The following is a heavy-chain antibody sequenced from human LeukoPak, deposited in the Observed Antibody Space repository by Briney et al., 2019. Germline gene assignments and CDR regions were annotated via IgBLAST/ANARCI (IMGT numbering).Heavy chain of an antibody. Sequence: PSETLSLTCTVSGGSISSYYWSWIRQPPGKGLEWIGYIYYSGSTNYKPSLKSRVTISVDTSKNQFSLKLSSVTAADTAVYYCARADYYSSGSYSPNFDYWGQGTLVTVSS. V-gene: IGHV4-59*01. CDR1: GGSISSYY. D-gene: IGHD3-10*01. CDR3: ARADYYSSGSYSPNFDY. CDR2: IYYSGST. J-gene: IGHJ4*02.